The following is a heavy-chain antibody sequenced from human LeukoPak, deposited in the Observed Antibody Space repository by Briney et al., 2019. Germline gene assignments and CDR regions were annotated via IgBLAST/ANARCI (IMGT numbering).Heavy chain of an antibody. CDR3: ARDGRIRFPVTNWFDP. J-gene: IGHJ5*02. CDR2: IYHSGST. V-gene: IGHV4-38-2*02. Sequence: SETLSLTCTVSGYPISSGYYWGWIRQPPGKGLEWIASIYHSGSTYYNPPLKSRVTISVDTSKNQFSLKLSSVTAADTAVYFCARDGRIRFPVTNWFDPWGQGTLVTVSA. CDR1: GYPISSGYY. D-gene: IGHD3-3*01.